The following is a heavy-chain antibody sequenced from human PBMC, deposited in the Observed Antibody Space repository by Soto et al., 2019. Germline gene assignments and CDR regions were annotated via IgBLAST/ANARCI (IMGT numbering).Heavy chain of an antibody. V-gene: IGHV3-23*01. Sequence: GVSMRLSCAAAEFTFSSYAMSWVRQAPGKGLEWVSGISGGGGTTNYADSVKGRFTISRDNSKNTLYLQMNSLRAEDTAVYYRAKHIAGSGSTDAFDIWGQGTMVTVSS. CDR1: EFTFSSYA. J-gene: IGHJ3*02. CDR3: AKHIAGSGSTDAFDI. CDR2: ISGGGGTT. D-gene: IGHD3-10*01.